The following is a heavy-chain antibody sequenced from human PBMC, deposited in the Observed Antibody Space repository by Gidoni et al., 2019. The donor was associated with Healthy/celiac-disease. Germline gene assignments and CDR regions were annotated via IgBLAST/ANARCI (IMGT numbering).Heavy chain of an antibody. J-gene: IGHJ4*02. D-gene: IGHD6-13*01. CDR1: GFTFISYS. CDR3: ARDRKGQQRVLFDY. V-gene: IGHV3-21*01. CDR2: ISSSSSYI. Sequence: EVQLVESGGGLVKPGGSLRLSSAVSGFTFISYSMNWVRQAPGKGLEWVSSISSSSSYIYYADSVKGRFTISRDNAKNSLYLQMNSLRAEDTAVYYCARDRKGQQRVLFDYWGQGTLVTVSS.